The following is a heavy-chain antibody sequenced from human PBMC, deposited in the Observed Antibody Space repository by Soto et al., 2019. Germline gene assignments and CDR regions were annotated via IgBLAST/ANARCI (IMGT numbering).Heavy chain of an antibody. V-gene: IGHV1-2*02. CDR2: INPNRGDT. Sequence: ASGKVSCKASGYPFPDYYMHWVRQATGQGLEWMGWINPNRGDTKYTQKFQGRVTMTRDTSISTAYMELTSLRSDDTALYYCASQPLRGISAAGAFDSWGQGTLVTVSS. CDR3: ASQPLRGISAAGAFDS. D-gene: IGHD6-13*01. CDR1: GYPFPDYY. J-gene: IGHJ4*02.